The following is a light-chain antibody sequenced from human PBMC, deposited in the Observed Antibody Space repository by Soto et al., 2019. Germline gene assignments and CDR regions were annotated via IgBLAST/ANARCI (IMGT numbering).Light chain of an antibody. CDR2: DSN. J-gene: IGLJ2*01. Sequence: QPVLTQPPSVSGAPGERVTISCTGSSSNIGAGYDVHWYQQFPGTAPKLLIYDSNNRPSGVPDRFSGSKSGTSASLAITGLQAEDEADYYCQSYDNSLSGVLFGGGTKVTVL. CDR1: SSNIGAGYD. CDR3: QSYDNSLSGVL. V-gene: IGLV1-40*01.